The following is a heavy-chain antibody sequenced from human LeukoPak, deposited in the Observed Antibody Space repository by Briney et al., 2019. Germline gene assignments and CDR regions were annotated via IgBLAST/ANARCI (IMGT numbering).Heavy chain of an antibody. CDR1: GFTFSDHY. D-gene: IGHD3-22*01. J-gene: IGHJ6*02. V-gene: IGHV3-72*01. CDR2: TRNKANSYTT. CDR3: ASTTGNYYDSSGYYQYYYYGMDV. Sequence: GGPLRLSCAASGFTFSDHYMDWVRQAPGKGLEWVGRTRNKANSYTTEYAASVKGRFTISRDDSKNSLYLQMNSLKTEDTAVYYCASTTGNYYDSSGYYQYYYYGMDVWGQGTTVTVSS.